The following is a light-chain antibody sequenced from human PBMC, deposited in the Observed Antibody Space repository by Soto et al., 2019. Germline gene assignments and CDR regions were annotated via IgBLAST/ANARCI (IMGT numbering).Light chain of an antibody. J-gene: IGLJ2*01. CDR2: DSN. CDR1: TSNIGNNF. CDR3: GAWDSSLSAVV. V-gene: IGLV1-51*01. Sequence: QSVLTQPPSVSAAPGQKVTISCSGSTSNIGNNFVSWYQHLPGTAPKLLTYDSNKRPSGIPDRSSDSRSGTSATLDITGLQTGDEADYYCGAWDSSLSAVVFGGGTKLTVL.